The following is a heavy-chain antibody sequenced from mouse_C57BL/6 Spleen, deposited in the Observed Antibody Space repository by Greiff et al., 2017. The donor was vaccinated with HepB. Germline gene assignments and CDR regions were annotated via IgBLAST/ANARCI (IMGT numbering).Heavy chain of an antibody. Sequence: QVQLQQPGTELVKPGASVKLSCKASGYTFTSYWMHWVKQRPGQGLEWIGNINPSNGGTNYNEKFKSKATLTVDKSSSTAYMQLSSRTSEDSAVYYCARSRYGSSHWYFDVWGTGTTVTVSS. CDR3: ARSRYGSSHWYFDV. CDR2: INPSNGGT. D-gene: IGHD1-1*01. V-gene: IGHV1-53*01. CDR1: GYTFTSYW. J-gene: IGHJ1*03.